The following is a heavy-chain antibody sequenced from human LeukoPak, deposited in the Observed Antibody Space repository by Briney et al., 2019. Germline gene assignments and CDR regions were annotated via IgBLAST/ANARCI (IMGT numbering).Heavy chain of an antibody. J-gene: IGHJ4*02. D-gene: IGHD3-16*01. Sequence: GSLRLSCTVSGGSISSSYWSWMRQPPGKGLEWIGYLYYTGSTNYNPSLKSRVTISVDRSKNQFSLKLSSVTAADTAIYYCARGPGRVGGDNWGQGTLVTVSS. CDR2: LYYTGST. V-gene: IGHV4-59*01. CDR1: GGSISSSY. CDR3: ARGPGRVGGDN.